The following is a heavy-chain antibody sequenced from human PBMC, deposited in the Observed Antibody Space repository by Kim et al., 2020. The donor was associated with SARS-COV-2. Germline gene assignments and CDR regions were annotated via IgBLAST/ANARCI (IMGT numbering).Heavy chain of an antibody. CDR2: FDPEDGET. CDR3: ATTYYDILTGYRAFDY. CDR1: GYTLTELS. Sequence: ASVKVSCKVSGYTLTELSMHWVRQAPGKGVEWMGGFDPEDGETIYAQKFQGRVTMTEDTSTDTAYMELSSLRSEDTAVYYCATTYYDILTGYRAFDYWGQGTLVTVSS. J-gene: IGHJ4*02. V-gene: IGHV1-24*01. D-gene: IGHD3-9*01.